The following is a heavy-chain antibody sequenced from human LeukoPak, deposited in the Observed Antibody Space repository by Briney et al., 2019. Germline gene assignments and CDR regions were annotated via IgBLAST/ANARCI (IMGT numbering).Heavy chain of an antibody. V-gene: IGHV4-39*07. Sequence: SETLSLTCTVSGVSISSSNSYWGWIRQPPGKGLEWIGSIYYSGSTYYNPSLKSRVTISVDTSKNQFSLKLSSVTAADTAVYYCAVNWNGWYFDLWGRGTLVTVSS. J-gene: IGHJ2*01. CDR3: AVNWNGWYFDL. D-gene: IGHD1-1*01. CDR2: IYYSGST. CDR1: GVSISSSNSY.